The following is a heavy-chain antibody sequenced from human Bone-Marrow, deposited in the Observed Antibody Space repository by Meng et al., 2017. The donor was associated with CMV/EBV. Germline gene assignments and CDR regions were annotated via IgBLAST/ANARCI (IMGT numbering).Heavy chain of an antibody. V-gene: IGHV1-8*03. CDR1: GYTFFSYD. CDR3: ARLSRYCSSTSCYWSWFDP. J-gene: IGHJ5*02. D-gene: IGHD2-2*01. CDR2: MNPNSGNT. Sequence: ASVKVSCKASGYTFFSYDINWVRQATGQGLEWMGWMNPNSGNTGYAQKFQGRVTITSNTSISTAYMELSSLRSEDTAMYYCARLSRYCSSTSCYWSWFDPWGQGTLVTVSS.